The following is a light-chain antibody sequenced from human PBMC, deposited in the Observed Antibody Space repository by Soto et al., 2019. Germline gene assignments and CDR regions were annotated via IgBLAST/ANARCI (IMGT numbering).Light chain of an antibody. V-gene: IGKV1-33*01. CDR2: DAS. CDR3: QQYDGLPPYT. Sequence: DIHMTQSPSSLSASVGDRVTITCQASQDIKDFLNWYQQKPGKAPKLLIYDASNLEPGVPSRFSGRGSGTDFTFTIASLQPEDIATYYCQQYDGLPPYTFGQGTKLEIK. CDR1: QDIKDF. J-gene: IGKJ2*01.